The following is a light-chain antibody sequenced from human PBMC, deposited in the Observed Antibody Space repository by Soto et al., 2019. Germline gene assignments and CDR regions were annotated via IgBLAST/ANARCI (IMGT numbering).Light chain of an antibody. Sequence: ETVMTQSPATLSVSPGERATLSCRASQSVNSNLAWYPQKLGQAPRVLIYGASTRATGIPDRFSGSGSGTEFILTISSLQSEDFAVYYCQEYNTWPWTFGQGTKVEIK. CDR2: GAS. J-gene: IGKJ1*01. V-gene: IGKV3-15*01. CDR3: QEYNTWPWT. CDR1: QSVNSN.